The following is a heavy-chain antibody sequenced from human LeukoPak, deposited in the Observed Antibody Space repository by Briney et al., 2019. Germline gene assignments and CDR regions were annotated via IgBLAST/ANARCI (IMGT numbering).Heavy chain of an antibody. V-gene: IGHV1-3*02. J-gene: IGHJ1*01. CDR1: GYTFTSYA. CDR2: SNAGNGNT. D-gene: IGHD3-22*01. Sequence: GASVKVSCKASGYTFTSYAMHWVRQAPGQRLEWMGWSNAGNGNTKYSQEFQGRVTITRDTSASTAYMELSSLRSEDMAVYYCARKSLSYDSSGYYTEYFQHWGQGTLVTVSS. CDR3: ARKSLSYDSSGYYTEYFQH.